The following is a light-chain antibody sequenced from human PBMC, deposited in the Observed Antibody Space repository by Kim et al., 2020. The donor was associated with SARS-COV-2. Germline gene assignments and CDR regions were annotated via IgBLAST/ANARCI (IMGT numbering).Light chain of an antibody. Sequence: GQTVTISCSRSSASIGSNYVQWYQQLPGSSPTTVIYEDNQRPSGVPDRFSGSIDSSSNSASLTISGLKAEDEADYYCQSYDSNIGVFGGGTQLTVL. CDR1: SASIGSNY. CDR3: QSYDSNIGV. J-gene: IGLJ3*02. CDR2: EDN. V-gene: IGLV6-57*01.